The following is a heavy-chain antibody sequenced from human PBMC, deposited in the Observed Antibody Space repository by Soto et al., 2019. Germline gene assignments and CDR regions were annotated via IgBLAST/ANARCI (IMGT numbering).Heavy chain of an antibody. D-gene: IGHD6-19*01. CDR3: ARAVDVAVAGQPFDY. J-gene: IGHJ4*02. CDR1: GFTFSSHA. Sequence: QVQLVESGGGVVQPGRSLRLSCAASGFTFSSHAMHWVRQAPGKGLEWVAVISYDGSNKYYADSVKGRFTISRDNSKNTLYLQMNSLRAEDTAVYYCARAVDVAVAGQPFDYWGQGTLVTVSS. V-gene: IGHV3-30-3*01. CDR2: ISYDGSNK.